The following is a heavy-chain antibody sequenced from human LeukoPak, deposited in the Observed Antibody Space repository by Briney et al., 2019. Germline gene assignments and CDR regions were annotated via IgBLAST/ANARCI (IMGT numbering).Heavy chain of an antibody. CDR3: ARTSADHYYDSSGYDYYFDY. V-gene: IGHV6-1*01. CDR1: GDSVSSNSAA. Sequence: SQILSLTCAISGDSVSSNSAAWNWIRQSPSRGLEWLGRTYYRSKWYNDYAVSVKSRITINPDTSKNQSSLQLNSVTPEDTAVYYCARTSADHYYDSSGYDYYFDYWGQGTLVTVSS. CDR2: TYYRSKWYN. J-gene: IGHJ4*02. D-gene: IGHD3-22*01.